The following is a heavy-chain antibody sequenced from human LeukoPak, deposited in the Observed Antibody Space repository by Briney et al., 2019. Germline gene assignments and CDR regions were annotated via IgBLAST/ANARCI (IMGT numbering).Heavy chain of an antibody. CDR2: IYYSGST. CDR3: ARRTLSGVISLAAFDI. D-gene: IGHD3-16*02. CDR1: GGDISSGRYY. Sequence: SETLSLPCGGCGGDISSGRYYWGWVRGPPGKGLEWIGSIYYSGSTYYNPSLKSRVTTSVDTSKNQFSLKLSSVAAADTAVYYCARRTLSGVISLAAFDIWGQGAMLTVSS. V-gene: IGHV4-39*01. J-gene: IGHJ3*02.